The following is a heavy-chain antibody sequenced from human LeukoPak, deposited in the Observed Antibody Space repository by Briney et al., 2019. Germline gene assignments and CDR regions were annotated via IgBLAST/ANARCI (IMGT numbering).Heavy chain of an antibody. V-gene: IGHV3-48*03. Sequence: GGSLRLSCAASEFTFSSYDIIWVRQAPGKGLECVSWITGSGGAVKYTDSVKGRFTISRDNAKKSVYLQMNSLRVEDTAVYYCARNGGGLDYWGQGTLVTVSS. CDR2: ITGSGGAV. CDR3: ARNGGGLDY. J-gene: IGHJ4*02. CDR1: EFTFSSYD. D-gene: IGHD3-16*01.